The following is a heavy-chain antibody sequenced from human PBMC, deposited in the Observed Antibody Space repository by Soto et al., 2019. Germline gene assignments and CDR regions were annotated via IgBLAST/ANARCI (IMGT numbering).Heavy chain of an antibody. CDR2: IIPTLDIV. J-gene: IGHJ6*02. CDR1: GGTFNSHT. CDR3: ARDERGYNYVSDYGLDV. V-gene: IGHV1-69*08. Sequence: QDQLVQSGAELKKPGSSVKVSCEASGGTFNSHTIVAWVRQAPGQGPEWMGRIIPTLDIVDYAQKFQDRVTITADRPTNTAFMELRSLVSEDTAVYYCARDERGYNYVSDYGLDVWGQGTMVTVS. D-gene: IGHD5-18*01.